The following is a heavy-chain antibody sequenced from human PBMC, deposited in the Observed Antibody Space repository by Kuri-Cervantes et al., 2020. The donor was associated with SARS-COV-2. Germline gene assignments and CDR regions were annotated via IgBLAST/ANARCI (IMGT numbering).Heavy chain of an antibody. CDR3: VRHPPIAVADYYFDY. CDR1: GGSTTTFSYY. CDR2: LYYSGST. Sequence: SETLSPTCPVPGGSTTTFSYYWGWIRQPPGKGLEWIGSLYYSGSTYYTPSIKSRVTISIDTSKNQFSLRLSSVTVADTAVYYCVRHPPIAVADYYFDYWGQGALVTVSS. J-gene: IGHJ4*02. D-gene: IGHD6-19*01. V-gene: IGHV4-39*01.